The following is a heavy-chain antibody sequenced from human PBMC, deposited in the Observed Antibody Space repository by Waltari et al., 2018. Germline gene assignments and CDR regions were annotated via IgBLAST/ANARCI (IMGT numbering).Heavy chain of an antibody. CDR3: ARDHLVGH. Sequence: EVQLVESGGGLVQPGRSLRLSCTASGFTFGDYAMSWVRQAPGKGLEWVGFIRSKAYGGTTEYAASVKGRFTISRDDSKSIAYLQMNSLKTEDTAVYYCARDHLVGHWGQGTLVTASS. CDR1: GFTFGDYA. D-gene: IGHD1-26*01. V-gene: IGHV3-49*04. CDR2: IRSKAYGGTT. J-gene: IGHJ4*02.